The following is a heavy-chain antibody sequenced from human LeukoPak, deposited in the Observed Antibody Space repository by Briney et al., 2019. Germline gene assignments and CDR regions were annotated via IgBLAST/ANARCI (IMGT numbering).Heavy chain of an antibody. CDR1: GFTVSSNY. CDR2: IYSGGST. CDR3: ARDPHYYDSSGSGDAFDI. J-gene: IGHJ3*02. D-gene: IGHD3-22*01. Sequence: PEGSLRLSCAASGFTVSSNYMSWVRQAPGKGLEWVSVIYSGGSTYYADSVKGRFTISRDNSKNTLYLQMNSLRAEDTAVYYCARDPHYYDSSGSGDAFDIWGQGTMVTVSS. V-gene: IGHV3-53*01.